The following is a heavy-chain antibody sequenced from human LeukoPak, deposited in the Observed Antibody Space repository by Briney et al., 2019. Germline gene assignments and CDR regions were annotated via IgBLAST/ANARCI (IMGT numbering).Heavy chain of an antibody. Sequence: ASVKVSCKASGYTFTGYYMHWVRQAPGQGLEWTGWINPNSGGTNYAQKFQGRVTMTRDTSISTAYMELSRLRSDDTAVYSCARAWGGVRDYFDYWGQGTLVTVSS. D-gene: IGHD3-16*01. J-gene: IGHJ4*02. CDR2: INPNSGGT. CDR1: GYTFTGYY. CDR3: ARAWGGVRDYFDY. V-gene: IGHV1-2*02.